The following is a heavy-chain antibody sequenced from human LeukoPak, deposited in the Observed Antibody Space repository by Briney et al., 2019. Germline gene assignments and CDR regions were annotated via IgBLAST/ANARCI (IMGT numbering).Heavy chain of an antibody. J-gene: IGHJ4*02. CDR3: TRVADSSGLYYFDY. D-gene: IGHD3-22*01. V-gene: IGHV3-49*03. CDR1: GFTFGDYA. CDR2: IRSKAYGATT. Sequence: GGSLRLSCTASGFTFGDYAMSWFRQAPGKGLEWVGFIRSKAYGATTEYAASVKGRFTISRDDSKSIAYLQMNSLKTEDTAVYYCTRVADSSGLYYFDYWGQGTLVTVSS.